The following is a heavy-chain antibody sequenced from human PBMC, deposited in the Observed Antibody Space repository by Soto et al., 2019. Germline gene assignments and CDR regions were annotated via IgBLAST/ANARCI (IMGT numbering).Heavy chain of an antibody. V-gene: IGHV4-59*01. D-gene: IGHD3-22*01. CDR1: GDSISTFY. CDR2: VYYTGST. Sequence: SETLSLTCTVSGDSISTFYWGWMRQSPGKGLEWIGYVYYTGSTNYNPSLESRVTISVDRSKNQFSLKLTSANAADTAVYYCARGRTVRNYADDSSDYFYFFDYWGQGTQVTVSS. J-gene: IGHJ4*02. CDR3: ARGRTVRNYADDSSDYFYFFDY.